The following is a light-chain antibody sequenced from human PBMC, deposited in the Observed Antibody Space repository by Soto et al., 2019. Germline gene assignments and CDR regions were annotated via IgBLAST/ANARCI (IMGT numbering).Light chain of an antibody. CDR1: SSDVGAYNY. J-gene: IGLJ2*01. CDR2: DVT. V-gene: IGLV2-8*01. Sequence: QSALTQPPSASGSPGQSVTISCTGTSSDVGAYNYVSWYQQHPGKAPKLMIYDVTTRPSGVPDRFSDSNSGNTASLTVSGHQGEDEADYFCSSYTGSDNLVFGGGTKLTVL. CDR3: SSYTGSDNLV.